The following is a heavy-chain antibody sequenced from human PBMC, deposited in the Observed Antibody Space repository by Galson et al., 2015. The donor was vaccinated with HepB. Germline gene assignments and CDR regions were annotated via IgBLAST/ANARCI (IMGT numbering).Heavy chain of an antibody. D-gene: IGHD2-2*01. V-gene: IGHV3-21*01. CDR1: GFTFSSYS. CDR2: ISSSSSYI. Sequence: SLRLSCAASGFTFSSYSMNWVRQAPGKGLEWASSISSSSSYIYYADSVKGRFTISRDNAKNSLYLQMNSLRAEDTAVYYCARDLKGYCSSTSCYHPHFDYWGQGTLVTVSS. CDR3: ARDLKGYCSSTSCYHPHFDY. J-gene: IGHJ4*02.